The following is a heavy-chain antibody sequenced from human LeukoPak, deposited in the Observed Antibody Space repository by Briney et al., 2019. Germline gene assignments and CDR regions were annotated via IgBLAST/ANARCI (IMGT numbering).Heavy chain of an antibody. D-gene: IGHD3-22*01. V-gene: IGHV1-2*02. CDR1: GYTFTGYY. J-gene: IGHJ1*01. CDR3: ARVEGGWDSSGYYFEYFQH. CDR2: ISPCSGGT. Sequence: ASVKVSCKASGYTFTGYYMHWVRQAPGQGLEWMGWISPCSGGTNYAQKFQGRVTQTRDTSISTAYMELSGLRSDATAVYYCARVEGGWDSSGYYFEYFQHWGEGTLVT.